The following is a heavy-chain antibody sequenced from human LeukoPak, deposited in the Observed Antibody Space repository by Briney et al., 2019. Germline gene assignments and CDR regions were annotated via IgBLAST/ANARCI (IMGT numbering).Heavy chain of an antibody. D-gene: IGHD6-13*01. CDR2: IRHDGSNT. CDR3: ANSLGKAAREYFQH. CDR1: GFTLSNYG. J-gene: IGHJ1*01. V-gene: IGHV3-30*02. Sequence: PGGSLRLSCAVSGFTLSNYGMHWVRQAPGKGPEWVAFIRHDGSNTNYADSVKGRFTISRDSSKNTLYLQMNSLRAEDTAVYFFANSLGKAAREYFQHWGQGNLVTVSS.